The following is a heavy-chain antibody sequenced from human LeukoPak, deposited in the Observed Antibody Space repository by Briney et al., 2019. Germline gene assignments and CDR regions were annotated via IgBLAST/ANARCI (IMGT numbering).Heavy chain of an antibody. V-gene: IGHV4-38-2*02. CDR2: IYHSGST. D-gene: IGHD1-26*01. J-gene: IGHJ5*02. Sequence: PSETLSLTCTVSGYSISSGYYWGWIRQPPGKGLEWIGSIYHSGSTYYNPSLKSRVTISVDTSKNQFSLKLSSVTAADTAVYYCARGGSYYSYNWFDPWGQGTLVTVSS. CDR1: GYSISSGYY. CDR3: ARGGSYYSYNWFDP.